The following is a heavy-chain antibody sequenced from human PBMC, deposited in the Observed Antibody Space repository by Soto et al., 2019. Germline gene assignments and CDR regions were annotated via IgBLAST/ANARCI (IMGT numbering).Heavy chain of an antibody. Sequence: GGSLRLSCAASGFTFSSYGMHWVRQAPGKGLEWVAVISYDGSNKYYADSVKGRFTISRDNSKNTLYLQMNSLRAEDTAVYYCAKDSIAVAGFIDYWGQGTLVTVSS. J-gene: IGHJ4*02. CDR2: ISYDGSNK. CDR1: GFTFSSYG. V-gene: IGHV3-30*18. CDR3: AKDSIAVAGFIDY. D-gene: IGHD6-19*01.